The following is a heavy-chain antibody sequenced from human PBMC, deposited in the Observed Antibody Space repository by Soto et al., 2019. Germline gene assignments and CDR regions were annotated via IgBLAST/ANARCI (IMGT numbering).Heavy chain of an antibody. CDR3: ARHHGPTTSENWFDP. J-gene: IGHJ5*02. CDR1: GYTFFTYD. CDR2: ISTYSGDT. Sequence: QVHLVQSGVEVKTPGASVKVSCQASGYTFFTYDISWVRQAPGQGLEWMGWISTYSGDTKYAQKFQGRVTMTTDTSTTTADLELRSLRSDATSVYYCARHHGPTTSENWFDPWGQGNLVTFSS. D-gene: IGHD5-12*01. V-gene: IGHV1-18*01.